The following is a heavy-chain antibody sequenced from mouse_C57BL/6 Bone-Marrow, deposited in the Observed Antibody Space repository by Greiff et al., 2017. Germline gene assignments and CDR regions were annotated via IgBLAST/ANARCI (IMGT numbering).Heavy chain of an antibody. V-gene: IGHV5-15*04. CDR1: GFTFSDYG. CDR2: ISNLAYSI. Sequence: EVKVVESGGGLVQPGGSLKLSCAASGFTFSDYGMAWVRQAPRKGPEWVAFISNLAYSIYYADTVTGRFTISRENAKNTLYLEMSSLRSEDTAMYYCARRGGSSYEYFEVWGTGTTVTVSS. CDR3: ARRGGSSYEYFEV. D-gene: IGHD1-1*01. J-gene: IGHJ1*03.